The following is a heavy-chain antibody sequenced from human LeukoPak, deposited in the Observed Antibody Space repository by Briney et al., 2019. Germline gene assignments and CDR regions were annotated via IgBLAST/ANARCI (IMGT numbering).Heavy chain of an antibody. CDR2: ISSSSGTI. J-gene: IGHJ6*02. CDR3: ARAGGMDV. V-gene: IGHV3-48*01. CDR1: GFTFSSYS. Sequence: GGSLRLSCAASGFTFSSYSMNWVRQAPGKGLESVSYISSSSGTISYADSVKGRFTISRDNAKDSLYLQMSSLRAEDTAVYYCARAGGMDVCGQGTTVTVSS.